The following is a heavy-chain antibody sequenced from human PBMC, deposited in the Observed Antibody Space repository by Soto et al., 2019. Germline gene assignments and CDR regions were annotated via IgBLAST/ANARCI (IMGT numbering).Heavy chain of an antibody. J-gene: IGHJ4*02. V-gene: IGHV3-30*18. CDR2: ISYDGSNK. CDR3: AKAEQLVRGAYYFDY. D-gene: IGHD6-6*01. CDR1: GFTFSSYG. Sequence: GGSLRLSCAASGFTFSSYGMHWVRQAPGKGLEWVAVISYDGSNKYYADSVKGRFTISRDNSKNTLYLQMNSLRAEDTAVYYCAKAEQLVRGAYYFDYWGQGTLVTVSS.